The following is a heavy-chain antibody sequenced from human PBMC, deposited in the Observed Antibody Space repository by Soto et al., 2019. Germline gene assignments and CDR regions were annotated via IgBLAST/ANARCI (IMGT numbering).Heavy chain of an antibody. D-gene: IGHD3-22*01. CDR1: GFTFSSYG. CDR2: IWYDGSNK. Sequence: QVLLVESGGGVVQPGRSLRLSCAASGFTFSSYGMHWVRQAPGKGLEWVAVIWYDGSNKYYADSVKGRFTISRDNSKNTLYLQMNSLRAEDTAVYYCARFYDSSGYPLDYWGQGTLVTVSS. V-gene: IGHV3-33*01. J-gene: IGHJ4*02. CDR3: ARFYDSSGYPLDY.